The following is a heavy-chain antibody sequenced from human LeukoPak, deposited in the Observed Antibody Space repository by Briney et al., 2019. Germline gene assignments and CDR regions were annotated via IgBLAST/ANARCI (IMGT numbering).Heavy chain of an antibody. V-gene: IGHV3-30*18. J-gene: IGHJ4*02. CDR3: AKEGGDDYGDYGDLWYYY. D-gene: IGHD4-17*01. Sequence: GGSLRLSCAAPGFTFSSYGMHWVRQAPGKGLEWVAVISYDGSNKYYADSVKGRFTISRDNSKNTLYLQMNSLRAEDTAVYYCAKEGGDDYGDYGDLWYYYWGQGTLVTVSS. CDR2: ISYDGSNK. CDR1: GFTFSSYG.